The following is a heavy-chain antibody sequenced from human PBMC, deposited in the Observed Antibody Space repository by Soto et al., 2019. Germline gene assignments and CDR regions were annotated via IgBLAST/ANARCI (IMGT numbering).Heavy chain of an antibody. CDR2: MSYDGSNE. CDR1: GFTFSTYA. Sequence: GGSLRLSCAASGFTFSTYAMHWIRKAPDKGLEWVAVMSYDGSNEYYADSVKGRFTISRDNSKNALYLQMNSLRAEDTAVYYCARSGTTERYYYYYGMDVWGQGTTVTVSS. D-gene: IGHD4-17*01. J-gene: IGHJ6*02. V-gene: IGHV3-30-3*01. CDR3: ARSGTTERYYYYYGMDV.